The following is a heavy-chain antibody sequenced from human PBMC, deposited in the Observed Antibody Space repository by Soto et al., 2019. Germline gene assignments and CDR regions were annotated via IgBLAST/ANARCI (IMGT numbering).Heavy chain of an antibody. V-gene: IGHV4-30-4*01. CDR2: IYYSGST. CDR1: GGSISSGDYY. D-gene: IGHD3-10*01. Sequence: PSETLSLTCTVSGGSISSGDYYWSWIRQPPGKGLEWIGYIYYSGSTYYNPSLKSRVTISVDTSKNQFSLKLSSVTAADTAVYYCARDTMVRGVTSGYYYYGMDVWGQATTVTVSS. CDR3: ARDTMVRGVTSGYYYYGMDV. J-gene: IGHJ6*02.